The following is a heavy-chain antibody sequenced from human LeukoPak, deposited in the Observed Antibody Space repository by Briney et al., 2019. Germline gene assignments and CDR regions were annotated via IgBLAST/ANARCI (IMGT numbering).Heavy chain of an antibody. CDR1: GYTFTNYY. CDR2: INPGGGNT. CDR3: VREENWFDP. J-gene: IGHJ5*02. Sequence: ASVKVSCKASGYTFTNYYMHWVRQAPGQGLEWMGLINPGGGNTNYAQNFQGRVTMTRDTSTSTAYMELRSLRSDDTAVYYCVREENWFDPWGQGTLVTVSS. V-gene: IGHV1-46*01.